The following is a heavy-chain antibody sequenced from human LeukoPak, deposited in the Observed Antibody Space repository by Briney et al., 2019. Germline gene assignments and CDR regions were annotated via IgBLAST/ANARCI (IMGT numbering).Heavy chain of an antibody. Sequence: GGSLRLSCAASGFTFSSYSMNWVRQAPGKGLEWVSSISSSNSYIYYADSVKGRFTISRDNAKNSLYLQMNSLRAEDTAAYYCARDDGSGSFYFDYWGQGTLVTVSS. V-gene: IGHV3-21*01. CDR1: GFTFSSYS. CDR2: ISSSNSYI. D-gene: IGHD1-26*01. CDR3: ARDDGSGSFYFDY. J-gene: IGHJ4*02.